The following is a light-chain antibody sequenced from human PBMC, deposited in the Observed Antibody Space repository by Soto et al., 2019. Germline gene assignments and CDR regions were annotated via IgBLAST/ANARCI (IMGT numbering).Light chain of an antibody. J-gene: IGLJ3*02. CDR1: SSDVGGYEF. CDR2: EVS. Sequence: QSVLTQPASVSGSPGQSIAISCTGTSSDVGGYEFVSWYQQHPGKAPKLLIYEVSNRPSGVSDRFSGSRSGNTASLTISGLQAEDESDYYCSSYTSSSTWVFGGGTKVTVL. V-gene: IGLV2-14*01. CDR3: SSYTSSSTWV.